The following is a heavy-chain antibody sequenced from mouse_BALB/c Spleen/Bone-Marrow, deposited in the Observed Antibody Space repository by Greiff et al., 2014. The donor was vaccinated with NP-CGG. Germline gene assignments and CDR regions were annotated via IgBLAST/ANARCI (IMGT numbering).Heavy chain of an antibody. D-gene: IGHD3-1*01. CDR2: INPSNGGA. CDR1: GYTFTSYY. J-gene: IGHJ3*01. Sequence: QVQLKQSGAKLVKPGASVKLSCKASGYTFTSYYMYWVKQRPGQGLEWIGGINPSNGGANFNEKFKSKATLTVDKSSSTAYMQLSSLTSEDSAVYYCTRGLRAWFAYWGQGTLVTVSA. V-gene: IGHV1S81*02. CDR3: TRGLRAWFAY.